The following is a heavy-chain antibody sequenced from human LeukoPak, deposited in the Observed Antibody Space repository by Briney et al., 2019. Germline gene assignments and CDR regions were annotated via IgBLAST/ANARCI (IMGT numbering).Heavy chain of an antibody. CDR2: ISSSGSIT. CDR1: GFSFSVYE. D-gene: IGHD2-2*01. V-gene: IGHV3-48*03. J-gene: IGHJ4*02. CDR3: AKDQCSSTSCYGSPGY. Sequence: GGSLRLSCAASGFSFSVYEMHWVRQAPGKGLEWISDISSSGSITYYADSVKGRFTISRDNAKRLLFLQMNSLRAEDTAVYYCAKDQCSSTSCYGSPGYWGQGTLVTVSS.